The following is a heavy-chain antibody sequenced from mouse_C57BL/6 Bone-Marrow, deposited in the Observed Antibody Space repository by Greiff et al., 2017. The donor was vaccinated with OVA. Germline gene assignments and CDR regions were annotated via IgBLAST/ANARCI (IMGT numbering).Heavy chain of an antibody. J-gene: IGHJ2*01. CDR2: IRSKSNNYAT. D-gene: IGHD1-1*01. Sequence: EVQLVESGGGLVQPKGSLKLSCAASGFSFNTYAMNWVRQAPGKGLEWVARIRSKSNNYATYYADSVKDRFTISRDDSESMLYLQMNNLKTEDTAMYYCVRHAAGYYGSSFDYWGQGTTLTVSS. CDR3: VRHAAGYYGSSFDY. V-gene: IGHV10-1*01. CDR1: GFSFNTYA.